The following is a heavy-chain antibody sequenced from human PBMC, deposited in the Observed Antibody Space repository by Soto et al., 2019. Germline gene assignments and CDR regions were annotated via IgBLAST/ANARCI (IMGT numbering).Heavy chain of an antibody. D-gene: IGHD3-22*01. Sequence: SETLSLTCTVSGGSISSGGYYWSWIRHHPGKGLEWIGYIYYSGSTYYNPSLKSRVTISVDTSKNQFSLKLSSVTAADTAVYYCARGGYDSSGYYRDYYYDGRDVWGTGCTLTVST. CDR1: GGSISSGGYY. CDR2: IYYSGST. J-gene: IGHJ6*01. CDR3: ARGGYDSSGYYRDYYYDGRDV. V-gene: IGHV4-31*03.